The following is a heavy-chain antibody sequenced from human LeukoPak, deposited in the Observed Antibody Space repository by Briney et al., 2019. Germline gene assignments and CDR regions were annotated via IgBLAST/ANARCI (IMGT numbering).Heavy chain of an antibody. V-gene: IGHV3-21*04. CDR1: GFTFSSYS. CDR3: AREGYSSGAGNWFDP. CDR2: ISSRSTYI. D-gene: IGHD6-19*01. Sequence: GGSLRLSCEVSGFTFSSYSMNWVRQAPGKGLEWVSSISSRSTYIYYADSVKGRFTISRDNSKNTLYLQMNSLRAEDTAVYYCAREGYSSGAGNWFDPWGQGTLVTVSS. J-gene: IGHJ5*02.